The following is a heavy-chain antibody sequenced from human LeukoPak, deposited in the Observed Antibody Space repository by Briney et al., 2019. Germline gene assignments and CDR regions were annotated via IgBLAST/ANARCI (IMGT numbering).Heavy chain of an antibody. J-gene: IGHJ4*02. Sequence: VASVKVSCKASGGTFSSYTISWVRQATGQGLEWRGRIIPILRIANYAQKFQGRVTITADKSTSTAYMELSSLRSEDTAVYYCARAEITFGGVIDSYFDYWGQGTLVTVSS. V-gene: IGHV1-69*02. CDR1: GGTFSSYT. CDR2: IIPILRIA. D-gene: IGHD3-16*02. CDR3: ARAEITFGGVIDSYFDY.